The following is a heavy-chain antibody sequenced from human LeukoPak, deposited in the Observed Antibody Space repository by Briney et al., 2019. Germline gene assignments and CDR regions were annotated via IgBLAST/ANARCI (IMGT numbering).Heavy chain of an antibody. CDR2: IKQDGSEI. CDR1: GFTFSSNW. Sequence: PGGSLRLSCAASGFTFSSNWMSWVRQAPGKGLEWVGNIKQDGSEIYYVDSVKGRFTISRDNAKNSLYLQMNSLRAEDTAAYYCARIYGGISYYFDYWGQGTLVTVSS. CDR3: ARIYGGISYYFDY. V-gene: IGHV3-7*01. J-gene: IGHJ4*02. D-gene: IGHD4-23*01.